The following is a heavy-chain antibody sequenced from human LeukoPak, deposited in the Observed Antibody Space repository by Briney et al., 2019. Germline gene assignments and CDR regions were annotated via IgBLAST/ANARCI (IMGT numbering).Heavy chain of an antibody. CDR1: GFAFSNFA. J-gene: IGHJ3*02. D-gene: IGHD1-26*01. Sequence: PGGSLRLSCAASGFAFSNFAMHWVRQAPGRGLEWVAVVSYEGTIKYYADSVKGRFTISRDNSKNTLYLQMNSLRAEDTAVYYCARDYGGSYPDAFDIWGQGTMVTVSS. CDR2: VSYEGTIK. V-gene: IGHV3-30*04. CDR3: ARDYGGSYPDAFDI.